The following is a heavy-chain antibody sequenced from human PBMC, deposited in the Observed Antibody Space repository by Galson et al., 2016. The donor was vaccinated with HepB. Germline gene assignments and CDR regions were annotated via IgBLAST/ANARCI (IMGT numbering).Heavy chain of an antibody. J-gene: IGHJ4*02. D-gene: IGHD6-13*01. CDR3: ANEVGYRNTWYPFDY. Sequence: SVKVSCKASGYIFTDYYMHWVRQAPGQGLEWMGRINPRSGVTSYAQEFEGRVTMTRDTSITTFYMDLSGLRSDDTAVYYCANEVGYRNTWYPFDYWGQGSLVTVSS. CDR2: INPRSGVT. V-gene: IGHV1-2*06. CDR1: GYIFTDYY.